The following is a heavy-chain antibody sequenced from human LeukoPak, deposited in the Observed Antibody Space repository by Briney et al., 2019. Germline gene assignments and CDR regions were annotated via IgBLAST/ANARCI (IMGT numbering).Heavy chain of an antibody. Sequence: KSSETLSLTCAVYGGSFSGYYWSWIRQPPGKGLEWIGEINHSGSTNYNPSLKSRVTISVDTSKNQFSLKLSSVTAADTAVYYCARETGELPYYSDYWGQGTLVTVSS. CDR2: INHSGST. D-gene: IGHD3-10*01. V-gene: IGHV4-34*01. CDR3: ARETGELPYYSDY. CDR1: GGSFSGYY. J-gene: IGHJ4*02.